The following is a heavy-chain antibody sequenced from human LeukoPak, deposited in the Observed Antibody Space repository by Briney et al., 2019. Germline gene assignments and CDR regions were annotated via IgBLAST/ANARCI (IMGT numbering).Heavy chain of an antibody. CDR2: IYSGGST. CDR3: ARAPMTTVNDGDY. CDR1: GFTVSSNY. Sequence: GGSLRLSCAASGFTVSSNYMSWVRQAPGKGLEWVSVIYSGGSTYYADSVKGRFTISRDNSKNTLYLQMNSLRAEDTAVYYCARAPMTTVNDGDYWGQGTLVTVSS. D-gene: IGHD4-17*01. J-gene: IGHJ4*02. V-gene: IGHV3-53*01.